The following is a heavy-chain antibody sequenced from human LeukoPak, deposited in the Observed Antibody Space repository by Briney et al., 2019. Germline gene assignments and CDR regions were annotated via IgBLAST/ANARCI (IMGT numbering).Heavy chain of an antibody. CDR1: GGSISSSSYY. J-gene: IGHJ4*02. D-gene: IGHD3/OR15-3a*01. V-gene: IGHV4-39*01. Sequence: PSETLSLTCTVSGGSISSSSYYWGWIRQPPGKGLEWIGTMYYSGSTNYNPSLKSRVTLSIDTPKNQFALRLSSVTAADTAVYYCASKSPAWTIDYWGQGTLVTVSS. CDR2: MYYSGST. CDR3: ASKSPAWTIDY.